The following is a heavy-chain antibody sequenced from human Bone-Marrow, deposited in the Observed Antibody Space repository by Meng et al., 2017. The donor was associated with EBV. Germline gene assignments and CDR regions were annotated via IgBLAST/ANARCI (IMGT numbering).Heavy chain of an antibody. D-gene: IGHD3-16*01. CDR3: ARHYDYDDY. CDR1: GYTFTGYY. J-gene: IGHJ4*02. Sequence: QVQLGRSGADGKKPGASVKFRWKPSGYTFTGYYMHWVRQAPGQGLEWMGWINPNSGGTNYAQKFQGRVTMTRDTSISTAYMELSRLRSDDTAVYYCARHYDYDDYWGQGTLVTVSS. V-gene: IGHV1-2*02. CDR2: INPNSGGT.